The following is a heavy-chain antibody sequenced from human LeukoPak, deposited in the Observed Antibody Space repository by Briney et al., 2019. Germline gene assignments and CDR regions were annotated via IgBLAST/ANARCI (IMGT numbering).Heavy chain of an antibody. J-gene: IGHJ5*02. CDR1: GGSFSGYY. V-gene: IGHV4-34*01. D-gene: IGHD4-4*01. Sequence: SETLSLTCAVYGGSFSGYYWSWIRQPPGKGLDWIGEINHGGSTNYNPSLKSRVTISVDTSKNQFSLKLSSVTAADTAVYYCARGALDYSNWFDPWGQGTLVTVSS. CDR2: INHGGST. CDR3: ARGALDYSNWFDP.